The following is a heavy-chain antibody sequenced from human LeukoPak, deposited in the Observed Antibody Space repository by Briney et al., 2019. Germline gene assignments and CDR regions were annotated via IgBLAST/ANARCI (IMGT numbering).Heavy chain of an antibody. D-gene: IGHD6-6*01. CDR3: ARDYFGDPLVRHPYNWFDP. J-gene: IGHJ5*02. V-gene: IGHV4-39*07. CDR2: IYYSGST. Sequence: SETLSFTCTVSGGSISSSSYYWGWIRQPPGKGLEWIGSIYYSGSTYYNPSLKSRVTISVDTSKNQFSLKLSSVTAADTAVYYCARDYFGDPLVRHPYNWFDPWGQGTLVTVSS. CDR1: GGSISSSSYY.